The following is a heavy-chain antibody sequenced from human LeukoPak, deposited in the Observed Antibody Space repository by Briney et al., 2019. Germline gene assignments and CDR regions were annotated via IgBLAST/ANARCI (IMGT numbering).Heavy chain of an antibody. D-gene: IGHD3-16*01. V-gene: IGHV6-1*01. Sequence: SQTLSLTCAVSGDSVTSGIWNWIRQSPSRGLEWLGRTYHWSKWFNDYAVSVESRMTINADTSRNQFSLQLNSVTPEDTAVYYCARDLHGSRGEFDYWGQGTLVTVSS. CDR3: ARDLHGSRGEFDY. CDR2: TYHWSKWFN. J-gene: IGHJ4*02. CDR1: GDSVTSGI.